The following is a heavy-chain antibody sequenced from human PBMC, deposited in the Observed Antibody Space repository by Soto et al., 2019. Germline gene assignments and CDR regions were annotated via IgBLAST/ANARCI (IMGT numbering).Heavy chain of an antibody. J-gene: IGHJ4*02. CDR1: GYTFTGYY. CDR2: INPNSGGT. V-gene: IGHV1-2*04. Sequence: ASVKVSCKASGYTFTGYYMHWVRQAPGQGLEWMGWINPNSGGTNYAQKFQGWVTMTRDTSISTAYMELSRLRSDDTAVYYRARDLSCTNGVCSYSFDYWGQGTLVTVSS. CDR3: ARDLSCTNGVCSYSFDY. D-gene: IGHD2-8*01.